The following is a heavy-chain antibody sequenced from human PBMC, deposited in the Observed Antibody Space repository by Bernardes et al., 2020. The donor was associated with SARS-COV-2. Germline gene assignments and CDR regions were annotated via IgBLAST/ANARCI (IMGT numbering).Heavy chain of an antibody. CDR1: GFTVRSNY. Sequence: GRSLRLSCAASGFTVRSNYMSWVRQTPGQGLEWVSLIYSDGRTVYADSVKGRFTISRDDSKNTVYLQMNSLRVEDTAVYYCAADCSSTSCQSSLGYVYYYAMDVWGQGTTVTVSS. V-gene: IGHV3-66*02. CDR2: IYSDGRT. CDR3: AADCSSTSCQSSLGYVYYYAMDV. J-gene: IGHJ6*02. D-gene: IGHD2-2*01.